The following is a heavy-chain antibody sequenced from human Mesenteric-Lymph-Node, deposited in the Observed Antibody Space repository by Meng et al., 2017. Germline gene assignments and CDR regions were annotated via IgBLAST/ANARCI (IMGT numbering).Heavy chain of an antibody. CDR3: ARTNYRIAAADGAFDI. D-gene: IGHD6-13*01. CDR1: GYTFTSYA. V-gene: IGHV1-3*01. J-gene: IGHJ3*02. CDR2: INAGNGNT. Sequence: ASVKVSCKASGYTFTSYAMHWVRQAPGQRLEWMGWINAGNGNTKYSQKFQGRVTITRDTSASTAYMELSSLRSEDTAVYYCARTNYRIAAADGAFDIWGQGTMVTVSS.